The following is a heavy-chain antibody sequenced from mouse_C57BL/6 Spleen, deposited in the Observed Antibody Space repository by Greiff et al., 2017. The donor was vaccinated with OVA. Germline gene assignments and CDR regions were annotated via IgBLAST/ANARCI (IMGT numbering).Heavy chain of an antibody. CDR3: ARNYYGSRDAMDY. CDR2: IFPGSGST. J-gene: IGHJ4*01. V-gene: IGHV1-75*01. D-gene: IGHD1-1*01. CDR1: GYTFPDYY. Sequence: QVQLQQSGPELVKPGASVKISCKASGYTFPDYYITWVKQRPGQGLEGIGWIFPGSGSTYYNEKFKGKATLTVDKSSSTAYMLLSSLTSEDSAVYFCARNYYGSRDAMDYWGQGTSVTVSS.